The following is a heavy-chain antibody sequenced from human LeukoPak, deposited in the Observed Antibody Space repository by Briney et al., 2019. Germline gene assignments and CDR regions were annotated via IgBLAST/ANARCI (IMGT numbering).Heavy chain of an antibody. CDR3: VRDLWGFDY. V-gene: IGHV3-64D*06. J-gene: IGHJ4*02. CDR2: IGGDDVTA. CDR1: GFSFRTLA. Sequence: GGSLRLSCSASGFSFRTLAMHWVRQAPGRRLDYLAVIGGDDVTAYFADSVKGRFTVSRDISTNTLYLQMTSLRPEDTAVYYCVRDLWGFDYWGQGTLVTVSS. D-gene: IGHD1-26*01.